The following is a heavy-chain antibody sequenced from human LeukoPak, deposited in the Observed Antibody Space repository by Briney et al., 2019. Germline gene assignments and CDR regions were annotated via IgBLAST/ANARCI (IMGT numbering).Heavy chain of an antibody. D-gene: IGHD3-22*01. V-gene: IGHV3-53*01. Sequence: GGSLRLSCAASGFTVSSNYMSWVRQAPGKGLEWVSVIYSSGSTYYADSVKGRFTISRDNSKNTLYLQMNSLRAEDTAVYYCARGGVDYYDSSGYYYFDYWGQGTLVTVSS. CDR3: ARGGVDYYDSSGYYYFDY. CDR1: GFTVSSNY. J-gene: IGHJ4*02. CDR2: IYSSGST.